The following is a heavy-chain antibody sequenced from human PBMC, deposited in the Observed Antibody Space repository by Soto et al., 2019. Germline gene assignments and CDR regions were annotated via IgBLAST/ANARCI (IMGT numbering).Heavy chain of an antibody. J-gene: IGHJ4*02. D-gene: IGHD2-21*01. CDR2: ITYDGDET. CDR1: GFDLEDYQ. CDR3: AKDEAYYFDN. V-gene: IGHV3-43*01. Sequence: XGFLRLSYVAPGFDLEDYQMHWVRQAPGKGLECVSRITYDGDETSYADFVRGRFTMSRDNNKKSLFLLMNNLTPEDTAVHYCAKDEAYYFDNWGQGTLVTVSS.